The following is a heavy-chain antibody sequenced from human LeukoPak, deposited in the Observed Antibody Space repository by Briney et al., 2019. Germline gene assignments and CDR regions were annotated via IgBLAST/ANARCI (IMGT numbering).Heavy chain of an antibody. D-gene: IGHD1-26*01. CDR2: IYYSGST. J-gene: IGHJ4*02. CDR3: ARRKVGAPPPPLRAAPNFDY. Sequence: SETLSLTCAVSGGSLSGYYWGWIRQPPGKGLDWIGGIYYSGSTYYNPSLKSRVTISVDTSKNQFSLKLSSVTAADTAVYYCARRKVGAPPPPLRAAPNFDYWGQGTLVTVSS. V-gene: IGHV4-39*01. CDR1: GGSLSGYY.